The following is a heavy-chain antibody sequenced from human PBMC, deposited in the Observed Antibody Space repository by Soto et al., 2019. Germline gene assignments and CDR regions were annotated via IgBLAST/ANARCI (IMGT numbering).Heavy chain of an antibody. V-gene: IGHV2-5*01. CDR1: GFSLSTSLVC. Sequence: SGPTLVNPTQTLTLTCTFSGFSLSTSLVCGGWIRHPPGKALEWLALIYWNDDKRYSPSLKSRLTITKDTSKNQVVLTMTNMDPVDTATYYCAHRLTAYYYDSSGYLDAFDTWGQGTMVTVSS. CDR2: IYWNDDK. J-gene: IGHJ3*02. CDR3: AHRLTAYYYDSSGYLDAFDT. D-gene: IGHD3-22*01.